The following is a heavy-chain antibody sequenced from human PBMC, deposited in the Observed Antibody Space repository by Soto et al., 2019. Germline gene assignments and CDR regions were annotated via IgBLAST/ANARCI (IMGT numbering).Heavy chain of an antibody. CDR2: ISSSSSYI. J-gene: IGHJ6*02. V-gene: IGHV3-21*01. CDR1: GFTFSSYS. D-gene: IGHD3-3*01. CDR3: ARGDFWSGYYYGMDV. Sequence: SLRLSCAASGFTFSSYSMNWVRQAPGKGLEWVSSISSSSSYIYYADSVKGRFTISRDNAKNSLYLQMNSLRAEDTAVYYCARGDFWSGYYYGMDVWGQGTTVTVSS.